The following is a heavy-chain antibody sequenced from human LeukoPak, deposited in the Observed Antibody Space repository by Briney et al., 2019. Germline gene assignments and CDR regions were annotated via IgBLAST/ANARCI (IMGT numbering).Heavy chain of an antibody. D-gene: IGHD3-9*01. CDR2: ISSSGSTI. CDR3: ARGDILTGYEISYYCYYGMDV. V-gene: IGHV3-48*03. J-gene: IGHJ6*02. CDR1: GFTFSSYE. Sequence: PGGSLRLSCAASGFTFSSYEMNWVRQAPGKGLEWGSYISSSGSTIYYADSVKGRFTISRDNAKNSLYLQMNSLRAEDTAVYYCARGDILTGYEISYYCYYGMDVWGQGTAVTVSS.